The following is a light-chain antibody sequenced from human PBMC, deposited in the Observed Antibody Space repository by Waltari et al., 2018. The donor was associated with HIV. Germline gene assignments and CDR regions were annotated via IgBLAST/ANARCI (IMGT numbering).Light chain of an antibody. V-gene: IGLV2-8*01. CDR1: SSDIGAYAF. CDR2: EVT. Sequence: QSALTQPPSASGSLGHSVTISCTGSSSDIGAYAFVPWCHKHPQSPSKLLLCEVTRRPSTVSDRFSGSRSGNTAFLTVAGLQPDDEATYFCSSYGDSLRVLFGGGTNVTVL. CDR3: SSYGDSLRVL. J-gene: IGLJ3*02.